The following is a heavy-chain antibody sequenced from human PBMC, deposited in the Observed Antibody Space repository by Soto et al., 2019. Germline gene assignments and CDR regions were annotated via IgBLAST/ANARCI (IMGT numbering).Heavy chain of an antibody. CDR1: GGSIGSYQ. J-gene: IGHJ4*02. D-gene: IGHD3-22*01. V-gene: IGHV4-59*08. CDR3: ARRVNYDNSGYQPRIDS. Sequence: QVQLQESGPGLVKPSETLSLMCTVSGGSIGSYQWTWIRQAPGKGLEWIGSIYYSGTTNYNPSLESRLTISVDTSKTQFSLKLSSVTAADTAMYFCARRVNYDNSGYQPRIDSWGQGILVTVAS. CDR2: IYYSGTT.